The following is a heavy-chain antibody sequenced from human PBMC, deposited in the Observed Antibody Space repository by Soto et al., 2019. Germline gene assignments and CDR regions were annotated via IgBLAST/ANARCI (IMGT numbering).Heavy chain of an antibody. J-gene: IGHJ4*02. V-gene: IGHV4-38-2*01. CDR3: AKGYSGSPWSHLDF. D-gene: IGHD2-15*01. Sequence: KSSETLSLTCVVSNFSISSGYYWGWIRQSPGKGLEWIASIYRSGTTSYNPSLKSRVTISVDPSKNQFSLMLTAVTADDTAVYYCAKGYSGSPWSHLDFWGQGTLVTVSS. CDR1: NFSISSGYY. CDR2: IYRSGTT.